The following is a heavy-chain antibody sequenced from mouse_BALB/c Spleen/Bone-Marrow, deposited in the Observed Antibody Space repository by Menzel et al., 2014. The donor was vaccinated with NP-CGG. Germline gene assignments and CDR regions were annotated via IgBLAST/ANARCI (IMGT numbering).Heavy chain of an antibody. CDR1: GYTFSTYW. J-gene: IGHJ2*01. Sequence: VKLQESGAELAKPGASVKMSCKASGYTFSTYWMHRVKQRPGQGLEWIGYINPTTDYTEYNQKFKDKATLTADRSSSTAYMQLSSLTSEDSAVYYRARDVDYWGQGTTLTVSS. CDR2: INPTTDYT. V-gene: IGHV1-7*01. CDR3: ARDVDY.